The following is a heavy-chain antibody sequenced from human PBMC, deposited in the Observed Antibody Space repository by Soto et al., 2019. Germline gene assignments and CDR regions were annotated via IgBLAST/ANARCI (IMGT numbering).Heavy chain of an antibody. J-gene: IGHJ4*02. D-gene: IGHD6-6*01. CDR2: ISYDGSNK. CDR1: GFTFSSYG. CDR3: AKVVRSSRKAIFDY. V-gene: IGHV3-30*18. Sequence: PGGSLRLSCAASGFTFSSYGMHLVRQAPGKGLEWVAVISYDGSNKYYADSVKGRFTISRDNSKNTLYLQMNSLRAEDTAVYYCAKVVRSSRKAIFDYWGQGTLVTVSS.